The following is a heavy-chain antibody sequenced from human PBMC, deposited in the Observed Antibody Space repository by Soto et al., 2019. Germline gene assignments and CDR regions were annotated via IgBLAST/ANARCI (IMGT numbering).Heavy chain of an antibody. J-gene: IGHJ4*02. CDR3: AKVFYYYDSSGYYYFDY. V-gene: IGHV3-23*01. CDR1: GSTFSSYA. CDR2: ISGSGSTI. D-gene: IGHD3-22*01. Sequence: PGGSLRLSCAASGSTFSSYAVSWVRQAPGKGPEWISSISGSGSTIYYADSVKGRFTISRDDSKNTLYLQRSSLRAEDTAVYYCAKVFYYYDSSGYYYFDYWGQGTLVTVSS.